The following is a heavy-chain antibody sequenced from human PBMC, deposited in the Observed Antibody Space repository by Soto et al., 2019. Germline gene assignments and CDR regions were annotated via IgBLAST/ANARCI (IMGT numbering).Heavy chain of an antibody. V-gene: IGHV3-30*18. J-gene: IGHJ4*02. CDR1: GFTFSNYG. D-gene: IGHD3-10*01. CDR2: ISYDGNNK. Sequence: QVQLVKSGGGVVQPGRSLRLSCAASGFTFSNYGIHWVRQAPGKGLEWVAVISYDGNNKYYADSVKGRFTISRDNSKNTLYLQMNSLRAEDTAVYYCAKDWGYYGSGSSYFDYWGQGTLVTVSS. CDR3: AKDWGYYGSGSSYFDY.